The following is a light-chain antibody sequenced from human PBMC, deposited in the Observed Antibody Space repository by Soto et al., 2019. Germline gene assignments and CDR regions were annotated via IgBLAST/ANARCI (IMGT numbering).Light chain of an antibody. Sequence: AIQVTQSPSSLYASVGDRVTITCRKSQGIRSALGWYQQKPGKVPKLLIYAASTLQSGVPSRFSGSGSGRDFPLTIRSLQPEDFATYYCLLDYAYFWAFGQGPKVEIK. J-gene: IGKJ1*01. CDR1: QGIRSA. V-gene: IGKV1-6*01. CDR3: LLDYAYFWA. CDR2: AAS.